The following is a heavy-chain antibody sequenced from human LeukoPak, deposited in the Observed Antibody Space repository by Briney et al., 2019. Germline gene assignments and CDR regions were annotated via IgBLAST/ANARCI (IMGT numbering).Heavy chain of an antibody. D-gene: IGHD3-22*01. J-gene: IGHJ3*02. CDR2: IYYSGST. V-gene: IGHV4-59*01. CDR1: GGSISSYY. Sequence: PSETLSLTCTVSGGSISSYYWSWIRQPPGKGLEWIGYIYYSGSTNYNPSLKSRVTISVDTSKNQFSLKLSSVTAADTAVYYCARDPGPDYYDSSGYYSLNAFDIWDQGTMVTVSS. CDR3: ARDPGPDYYDSSGYYSLNAFDI.